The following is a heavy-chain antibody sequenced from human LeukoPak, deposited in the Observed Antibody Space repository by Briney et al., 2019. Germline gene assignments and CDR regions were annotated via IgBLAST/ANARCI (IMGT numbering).Heavy chain of an antibody. CDR1: GFTFSNYW. CDR2: IKFDGSEK. CDR3: ARDWGSGYYYYYYYGMDV. J-gene: IGHJ6*02. V-gene: IGHV3-7*01. D-gene: IGHD3-22*01. Sequence: GGSLRLSCAASGFTFSNYWISWVRQAPGKGLEWVANIKFDGSEKYYMDSVKGRFTISRDNAKNSLYLQMNSLRAEDTAVYYCARDWGSGYYYYYYYGMDVWGQGTTVTVSS.